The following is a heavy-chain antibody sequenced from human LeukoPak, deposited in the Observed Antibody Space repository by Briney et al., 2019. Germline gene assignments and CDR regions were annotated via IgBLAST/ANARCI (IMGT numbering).Heavy chain of an antibody. CDR1: GFTFNDYA. Sequence: GRSLRLSCAASGFTFNDYAMHWVRQAPGKGLEWVSGISWNSGSIGYADSVKGRFTIFKDNDKHSLYLQMNSLRAEDTPLYYCAKDIIPYDSSGWGAFDIWGQGTMVTVSS. D-gene: IGHD3-22*01. CDR3: AKDIIPYDSSGWGAFDI. J-gene: IGHJ3*02. CDR2: ISWNSGSI. V-gene: IGHV3-9*01.